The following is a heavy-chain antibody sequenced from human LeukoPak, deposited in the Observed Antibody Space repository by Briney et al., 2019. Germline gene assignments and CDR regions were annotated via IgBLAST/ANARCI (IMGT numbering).Heavy chain of an antibody. CDR3: ARERPNSSSWYARWFDP. CDR1: GYTFTGNI. J-gene: IGHJ5*02. V-gene: IGHV1-2*02. Sequence: ASVKVSCKASGYTFTGNIMHWVRQATGQGHEWMGWINPNSGGTNHAQKFRGRVTMTRDTSISTAYMALSRLKSDDTAVYYCARERPNSSSWYARWFDPWGQGTLVTVSS. CDR2: INPNSGGT. D-gene: IGHD6-13*01.